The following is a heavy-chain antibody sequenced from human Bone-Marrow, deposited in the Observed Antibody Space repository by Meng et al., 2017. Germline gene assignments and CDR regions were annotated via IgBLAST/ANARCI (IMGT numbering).Heavy chain of an antibody. V-gene: IGHV3-74*01. CDR2: INPDGTIT. CDR3: ARFTPFDY. J-gene: IGHJ4*02. CDR1: EFTFSIFW. Sequence: EVQLWASGGGLCQPGGSLSLSCIASEFTFSIFWMHWVRQAPGKGPMWVSRINPDGTITDYADSVKGRFTISRDNAKNTLYLQMNSLRAEDSAVYYCARFTPFDYWGPGTLVTVSS.